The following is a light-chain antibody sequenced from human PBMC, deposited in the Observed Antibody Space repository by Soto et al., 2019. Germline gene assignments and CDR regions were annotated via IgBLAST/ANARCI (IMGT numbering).Light chain of an antibody. CDR1: SSDVGGYND. J-gene: IGLJ1*01. CDR3: SSYTCSSTLV. CDR2: EVS. V-gene: IGLV2-14*01. Sequence: QSALTQPASVSGSPGQSITISCTGTSSDVGGYNDVSWYQQHPGKAPKLMIYEVSNRPSGVSNRFSGSKSGNTASLTISGLQAEDEADYYCSSYTCSSTLVFGTGTKLTV.